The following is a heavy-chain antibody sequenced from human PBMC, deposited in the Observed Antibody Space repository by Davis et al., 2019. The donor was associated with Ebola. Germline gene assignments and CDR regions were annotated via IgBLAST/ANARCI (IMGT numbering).Heavy chain of an antibody. CDR2: IYYSGST. CDR1: GFIFSSYA. J-gene: IGHJ5*02. V-gene: IGHV4-39*01. D-gene: IGHD2-15*01. CDR3: ARQYCSGGSCYFIGWFDP. Sequence: GSLRLSCAASGFIFSSYAVSWIRQPPGKGLEWIGSIYYSGSTYYNPSLKSRVTISVDTSKNQFSLKLSSVTAADTAVYYCARQYCSGGSCYFIGWFDPWGQGTLVTVSS.